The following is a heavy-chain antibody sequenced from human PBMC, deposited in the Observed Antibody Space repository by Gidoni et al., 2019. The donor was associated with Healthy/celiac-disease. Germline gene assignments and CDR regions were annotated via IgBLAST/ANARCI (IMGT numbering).Heavy chain of an antibody. J-gene: IGHJ5*02. D-gene: IGHD3-10*01. V-gene: IGHV3-23*01. CDR1: GFTFSSYA. CDR2: IRGSGGST. CDR3: AKDTADYYGSESSFDP. Sequence: EVQLLESGGGLVQPGGSLRLSCAASGFTFSSYAMSWVRQAPGKGLAWVSAIRGSGGSTYYADSVKGRFTISRDNSKNTLYLQMNSLRAEDTAVYYCAKDTADYYGSESSFDPWGQGTLVTVSS.